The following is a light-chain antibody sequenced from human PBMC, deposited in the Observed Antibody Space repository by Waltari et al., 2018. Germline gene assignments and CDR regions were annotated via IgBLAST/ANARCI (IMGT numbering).Light chain of an antibody. CDR3: ISYTSSSSYV. J-gene: IGLJ1*01. Sequence: QSARTQPASVSGSPGQSITISCPGSINDVGGYNYVYWYQQYPGKAPKLMIYDVSKRPSGVSHRFSGSKSGNTASLTISGLQAEDEADYYCISYTSSSSYVFGTGTKVTVL. V-gene: IGLV2-14*01. CDR1: INDVGGYNY. CDR2: DVS.